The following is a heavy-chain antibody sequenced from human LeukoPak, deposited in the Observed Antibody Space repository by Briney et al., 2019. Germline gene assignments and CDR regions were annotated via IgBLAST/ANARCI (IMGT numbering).Heavy chain of an antibody. D-gene: IGHD4-11*01. CDR2: ISAYNGNT. V-gene: IGHV1-18*01. Sequence: ASVKVSCKASGGTFSSYAISWVRQAPGQGLEWMGWISAYNGNTNYAQKLQGRVTMTTDTSTSTAYMELRSLRSDDTAVYYCASHRVNNWFDPWGQGTLVTVSS. CDR1: GGTFSSYA. CDR3: ASHRVNNWFDP. J-gene: IGHJ5*02.